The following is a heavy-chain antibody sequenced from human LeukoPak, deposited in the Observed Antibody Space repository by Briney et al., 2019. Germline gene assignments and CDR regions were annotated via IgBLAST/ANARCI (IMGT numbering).Heavy chain of an antibody. D-gene: IGHD2-15*01. CDR3: AKDSTRVVVAATLVY. Sequence: PGGSLRLSCAASGFTFSDYYMSWIRQAPGKGLEWVSAISGSGGSTYYADSVKGRFTISRDNSKNTLYLQMDSLRAEDTAVYYCAKDSTRVVVAATLVYWGQGTLVTVSS. J-gene: IGHJ4*02. CDR2: ISGSGGST. CDR1: GFTFSDYY. V-gene: IGHV3-23*01.